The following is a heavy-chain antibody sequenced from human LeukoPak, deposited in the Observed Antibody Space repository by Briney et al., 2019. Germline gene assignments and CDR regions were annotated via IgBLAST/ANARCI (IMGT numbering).Heavy chain of an antibody. CDR2: ISVCGNT. CDR3: AKAPVTTCSGAYCYPFDY. V-gene: IGHV3-23*01. Sequence: PGGSLRLSCAASGFTLSSYAMSWVRQGPGKGLEWVSAISVCGNTHHADSVKGRFTISRDSSKNTLYLQMNSLRAEDAAVYYCAKAPVTTCSGAYCYPFDYWGQGTLVTVSS. CDR1: GFTLSSYA. J-gene: IGHJ4*02. D-gene: IGHD2-15*01.